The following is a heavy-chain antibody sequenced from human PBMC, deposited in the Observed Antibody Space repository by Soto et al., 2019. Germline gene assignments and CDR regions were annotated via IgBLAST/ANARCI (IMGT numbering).Heavy chain of an antibody. CDR3: AKAGTLGSGWSRGLLYYYYYGMDV. D-gene: IGHD6-19*01. J-gene: IGHJ6*02. CDR2: ISGSGGST. CDR1: GFTFSSYA. Sequence: HPGGSLRLSCAASGFTFSSYAMSWVRQAPGKGLEWVSAISGSGGSTYYADSVKGRFTISRDNSKNTLYLQMNSLRAEDTAVYYCAKAGTLGSGWSRGLLYYYYYGMDVWGQGTTVTVSS. V-gene: IGHV3-23*01.